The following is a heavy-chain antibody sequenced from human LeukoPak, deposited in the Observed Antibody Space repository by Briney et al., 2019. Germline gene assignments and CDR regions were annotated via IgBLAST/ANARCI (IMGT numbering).Heavy chain of an antibody. J-gene: IGHJ4*02. CDR1: GFTVSSNY. D-gene: IGHD3-10*01. CDR3: AKEVRESAWFYFDY. V-gene: IGHV3-53*01. CDR2: IRSSGDST. Sequence: QPGGSLRLSCAASGFTVSSNYMSWVRQAPGKGLEWVSGIRSSGDSTYYADSVKGRFTISRDNSRNTLYLQMNSLSAEDTAVYYCAKEVRESAWFYFDYWGQGTLATVSS.